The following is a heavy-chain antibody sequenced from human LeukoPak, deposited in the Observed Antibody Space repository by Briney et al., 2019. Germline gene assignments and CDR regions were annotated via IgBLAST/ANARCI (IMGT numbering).Heavy chain of an antibody. CDR1: GYTFSNYG. J-gene: IGHJ4*02. CDR3: ARDKDLRYFYY. Sequence: ASVRLSCTYSGYTFSNYGISWVRQAPGQGLEWMGWISTNKGNTKSAQKNQGRVTMTTDTSTSTVHMELRSLRSEDTAVYYSARDKDLRYFYYWGQGTLGTVSS. V-gene: IGHV1-18*01. CDR2: ISTNKGNT.